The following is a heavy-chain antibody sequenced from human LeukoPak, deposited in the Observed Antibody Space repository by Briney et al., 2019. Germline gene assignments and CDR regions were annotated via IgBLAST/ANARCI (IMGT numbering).Heavy chain of an antibody. D-gene: IGHD3-22*01. CDR2: IYSGGST. CDR1: GFTVSSNY. V-gene: IGHV3-66*01. J-gene: IGHJ4*02. CDR3: ARDDSSGYYSPFDY. Sequence: PGGSLRLSCAASGFTVSSNYMSWVRQAPGKGLEWVSVIYSGGSTYYADSVKGRFTISRDNSKNTLYLQMNSLRAEDTAVYYCARDDSSGYYSPFDYWGQGTLVTVSS.